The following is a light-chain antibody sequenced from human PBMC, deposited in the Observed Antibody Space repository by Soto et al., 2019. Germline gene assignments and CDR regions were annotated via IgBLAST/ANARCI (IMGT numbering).Light chain of an antibody. CDR1: QSVSSY. CDR3: QQRSNWPPT. CDR2: DAS. V-gene: IGKV3-11*01. J-gene: IGKJ3*01. Sequence: EIVLTQSPATLSLSPGERATLSCRASQSVSSYLAWNQQKPGQAPRLLIYDASNSATGIPARFSGSGSGTDFTLTISSLEPEDFAVYYCQQRSNWPPTFGPGTKVDIK.